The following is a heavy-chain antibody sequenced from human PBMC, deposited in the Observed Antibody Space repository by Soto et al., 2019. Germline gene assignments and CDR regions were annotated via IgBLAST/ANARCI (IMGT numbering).Heavy chain of an antibody. D-gene: IGHD2-15*01. CDR3: ARDRYCSGGSCYSSRYWYGMDV. J-gene: IGHJ6*02. V-gene: IGHV6-1*01. Sequence: TLSLTCAISGDSVSSNSAAWNWIRQSPSRGLEWLGRTYYRSKWYNDYAVSVKSRITINPDTSKNQFSLQLNSVTPEDTAVYYCARDRYCSGGSCYSSRYWYGMDVWGQGTTVTVSS. CDR2: TYYRSKWYN. CDR1: GDSVSSNSAA.